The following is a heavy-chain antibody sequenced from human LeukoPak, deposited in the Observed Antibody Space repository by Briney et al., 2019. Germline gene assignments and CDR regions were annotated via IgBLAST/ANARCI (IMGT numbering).Heavy chain of an antibody. CDR1: GFTFSIYA. Sequence: GGSLRLSCAASGFTFSIYAMSWVRQAPGKGLEWVSAISGSGGSTYYADSVKGRFTISRDNSKNTLYLQMNSLRAEDTAVYYCAKQWLVQSSSDYWGQGTLVTVSS. J-gene: IGHJ4*02. CDR3: AKQWLVQSSSDY. D-gene: IGHD6-19*01. CDR2: ISGSGGST. V-gene: IGHV3-23*01.